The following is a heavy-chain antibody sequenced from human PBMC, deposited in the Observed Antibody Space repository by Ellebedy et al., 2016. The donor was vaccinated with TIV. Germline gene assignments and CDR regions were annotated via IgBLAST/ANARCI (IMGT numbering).Heavy chain of an antibody. D-gene: IGHD2/OR15-2a*01. CDR2: ISGHKPDT. Sequence: ASVKVSCKASGYTFSSYGISWVRQAPGQGLEWMGWISGHKPDTNRAQKFQGRVTMTTDTSTGTVYMELRSLRSDDTAVYYCARDFYETDHWFDTFDIWGQGTMVAVSS. CDR3: ARDFYETDHWFDTFDI. CDR1: GYTFSSYG. V-gene: IGHV1-18*04. J-gene: IGHJ3*02.